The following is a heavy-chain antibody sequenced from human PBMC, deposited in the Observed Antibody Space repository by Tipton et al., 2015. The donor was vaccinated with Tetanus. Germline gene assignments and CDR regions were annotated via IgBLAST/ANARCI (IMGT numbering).Heavy chain of an antibody. V-gene: IGHV1-18*01. D-gene: IGHD1-7*01. CDR2: ITPYNGHK. Sequence: QSGAEVKKPGASVKVSCQAAGYSFTSYGINWVRQAPGQGLEWVGWITPYNGHKDLAQKFQGRVTMSTDVSLATAYLELRTLKSDDTAVYYCARDSYVTGTTSHFDFWGQGSLVNVSS. J-gene: IGHJ4*02. CDR3: ARDSYVTGTTSHFDF. CDR1: GYSFTSYG.